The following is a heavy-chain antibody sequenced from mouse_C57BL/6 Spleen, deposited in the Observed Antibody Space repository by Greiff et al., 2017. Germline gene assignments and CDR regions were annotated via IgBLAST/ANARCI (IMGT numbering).Heavy chain of an antibody. J-gene: IGHJ1*03. CDR2: IDPSDSYT. V-gene: IGHV1-50*01. CDR1: GYTFTSYW. Sequence: VKLQQPGAELVKPGASVKLSCKASGYTFTSYWMQWVKQRPGQGLEWIGEIDPSDSYTNYNQKFKGKATLTVDTSSSTAYMQLSSLTSEDSAVYYCASRRVYYGSSPYWYFDVWGTGTTVTVSS. CDR3: ASRRVYYGSSPYWYFDV. D-gene: IGHD1-1*01.